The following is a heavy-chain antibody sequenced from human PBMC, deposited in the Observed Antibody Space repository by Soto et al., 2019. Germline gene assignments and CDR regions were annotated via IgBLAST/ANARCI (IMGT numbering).Heavy chain of an antibody. CDR1: GFTFTSSA. CDR2: IVVGSGNT. D-gene: IGHD2-2*01. Sequence: GASVKVSCKASGFTFTSSAVQWVRQARGQRLEWIGWIVVGSGNTNYAQKFQERVTITRDMSTSTAYMELSSLRSEDTAVYYCAAYQEGYYYYGMDVWGQGTTVTVSS. J-gene: IGHJ6*02. CDR3: AAYQEGYYYYGMDV. V-gene: IGHV1-58*01.